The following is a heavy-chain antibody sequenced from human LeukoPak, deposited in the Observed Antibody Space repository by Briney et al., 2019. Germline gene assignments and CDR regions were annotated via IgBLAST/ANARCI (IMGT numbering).Heavy chain of an antibody. V-gene: IGHV3-30*02. CDR3: AKEDRSSSYAFDI. Sequence: PGGSLRLSCAASGFTFSSYGMHWVRQAPGKGLEWVAVIWYGGSNKYYADSVKGRFTISRDNSKNTLYLQMNSLRAEDTAVYYCAKEDRSSSYAFDIWGQGTMVTVSS. D-gene: IGHD6-6*01. CDR2: IWYGGSNK. CDR1: GFTFSSYG. J-gene: IGHJ3*02.